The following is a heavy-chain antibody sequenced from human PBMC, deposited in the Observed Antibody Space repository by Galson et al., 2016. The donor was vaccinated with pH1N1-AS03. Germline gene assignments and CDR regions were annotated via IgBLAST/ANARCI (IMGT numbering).Heavy chain of an antibody. CDR1: GFTFTSYS. J-gene: IGHJ1*01. CDR2: ISNTGGAT. Sequence: SLRLSCAASGFTFTSYSMYWVRQPPGKRLEWVSYISNTGGATYYADSVRGRFTISRDNFKSTLHLQMSSLTVADTAIYFCVKGDNWDSPSMTFHYWGQGTLVTVSS. D-gene: IGHD5-24*01. V-gene: IGHV3-48*01. CDR3: VKGDNWDSPSMTFHY.